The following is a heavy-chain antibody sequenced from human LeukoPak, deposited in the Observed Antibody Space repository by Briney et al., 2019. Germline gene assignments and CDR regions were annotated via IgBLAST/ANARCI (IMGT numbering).Heavy chain of an antibody. D-gene: IGHD5-24*01. Sequence: SETLSLTCTVSGGSISSYYWSWVRQPPGKGLEWIGYIYPTGSNSYNPSLKSRVTISADTSKTQFSLKLSSVTAADTAVYYWARMLDGPRRRGFDYSGQGTLVTVSS. J-gene: IGHJ4*02. CDR3: ARMLDGPRRRGFDY. CDR1: GGSISSYY. CDR2: IYPTGSN. V-gene: IGHV4-59*01.